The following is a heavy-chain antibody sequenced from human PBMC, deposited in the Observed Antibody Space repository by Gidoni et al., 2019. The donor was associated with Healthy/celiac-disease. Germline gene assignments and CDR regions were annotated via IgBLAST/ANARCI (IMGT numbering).Heavy chain of an antibody. D-gene: IGHD2-8*01. Sequence: QVQLQESGPGLVKPSETLSLTFTVPGGSISSYYWSWVRQPPGKGLEWIGYIYYSGSTNYNPSLKSRVTISVDTSKNQFSLKLSSVTAADTAVYYCARYGRWSFDYWGQGTLVTVSS. J-gene: IGHJ4*02. CDR3: ARYGRWSFDY. CDR1: GGSISSYY. V-gene: IGHV4-59*01. CDR2: IYYSGST.